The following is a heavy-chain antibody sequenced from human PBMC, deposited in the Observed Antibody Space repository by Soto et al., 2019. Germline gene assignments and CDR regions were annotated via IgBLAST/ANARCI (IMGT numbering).Heavy chain of an antibody. D-gene: IGHD6-19*01. CDR3: AGDSSGWTDYGMDV. J-gene: IGHJ6*01. CDR2: LYYGGST. V-gene: IGHV4-39*01. CDR1: GGSFRSSSYY. Sequence: ETLPLTCSSSGGSFRSSSYYGAWSGNPPGKGLEWIGRLYYGGSTYYNTSLKSRVAISVDTLKNQFSLKLSSVTAADTAVYYWAGDSSGWTDYGMDVWGQGTTVTVS.